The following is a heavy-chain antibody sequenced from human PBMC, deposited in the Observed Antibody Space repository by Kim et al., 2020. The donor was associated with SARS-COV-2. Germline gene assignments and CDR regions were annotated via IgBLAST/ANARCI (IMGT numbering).Heavy chain of an antibody. CDR3: ARGDLYYYDSSGYSPDFGY. CDR1: GYTFTGYY. CDR2: INPNSGGT. V-gene: IGHV1-2*02. J-gene: IGHJ4*02. Sequence: ASVKVSCKASGYTFTGYYMHWVRQAPGQALEWMGWINPNSGGTNYAQKFQGRVTMTRDTSISTAYMELSRLRSDDTAVYYCARGDLYYYDSSGYSPDFGYWGQGTLVTVSS. D-gene: IGHD3-22*01.